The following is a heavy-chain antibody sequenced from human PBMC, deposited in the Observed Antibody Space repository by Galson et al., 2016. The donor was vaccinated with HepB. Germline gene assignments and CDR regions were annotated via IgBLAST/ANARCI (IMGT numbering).Heavy chain of an antibody. V-gene: IGHV1-2*02. CDR1: GHTFTGYY. CDR2: INPNSGGT. Sequence: SVKVSCKAFGHTFTGYYIHWVRQAPGQGLEWMGWINPNSGGTNFAPNFQGRVVMTTDTTSSTAYMELSSLRSDDTAEYYCARRGGYCSATSCFGSYGMDVWGGGTTVTVSS. D-gene: IGHD2-2*01. J-gene: IGHJ6*04. CDR3: ARRGGYCSATSCFGSYGMDV.